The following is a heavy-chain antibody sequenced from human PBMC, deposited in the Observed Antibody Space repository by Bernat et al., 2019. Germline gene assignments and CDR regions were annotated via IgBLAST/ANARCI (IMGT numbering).Heavy chain of an antibody. CDR3: ATHHHNPTYDY. J-gene: IGHJ4*02. D-gene: IGHD1-14*01. CDR2: IFYSGST. V-gene: IGHV4-39*01. CDR1: GGSISGSSYY. Sequence: LQLQESGPGLVKPSETLSLTCTVSGGSISGSSYYWGWIRQPPGKGLEWIGSIFYSGSTYYNPSLKSRVTISADTSKSQLSLKLTSVTAADTAVYFCATHHHNPTYDYWGQGILVTVSS.